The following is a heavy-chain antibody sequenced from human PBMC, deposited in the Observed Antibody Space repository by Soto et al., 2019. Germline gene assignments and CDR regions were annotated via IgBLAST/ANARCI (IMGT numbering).Heavy chain of an antibody. Sequence: SETLSLTCTVSGGSISSSSYYWGWIRQPPGKGLEWIGSIYYSGSTYYNPSLKSRVTISVDTSKNQFSLKLSSVSAVDTAVYYCARKNGVIDAFDIWGQGTMVTVSS. J-gene: IGHJ3*02. CDR3: ARKNGVIDAFDI. CDR2: IYYSGST. CDR1: GGSISSSSYY. V-gene: IGHV4-39*07. D-gene: IGHD2-8*01.